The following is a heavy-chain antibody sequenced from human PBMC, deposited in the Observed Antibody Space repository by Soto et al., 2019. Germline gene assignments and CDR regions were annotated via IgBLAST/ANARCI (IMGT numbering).Heavy chain of an antibody. D-gene: IGHD3-3*01. J-gene: IGHJ4*02. CDR2: ISAYDGNT. V-gene: IGHV1-18*01. CDR1: GYTFTSYA. CDR3: ARDNHDFWSGYLILDY. Sequence: ASVKVSCKASGYTFTSYAITWVRQAPGQGLEWMGWISAYDGNTNYAQKFQGRVTMATDTSTSTGYMELRSLRSDDTAVYFCARDNHDFWSGYLILDYWGQGTLVTVSS.